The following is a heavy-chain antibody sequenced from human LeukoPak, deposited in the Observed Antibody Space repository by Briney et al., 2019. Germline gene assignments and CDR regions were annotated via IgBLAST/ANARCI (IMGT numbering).Heavy chain of an antibody. Sequence: SETLSLTCTVSGGSISSYYWSWIRQPPGKGLEWIGYIYYSGSTNYNPSLKSRVTISVDTSKNQFSLKLSSVTAVDTAVYYCARLAVGAIDYWGQGTLVTVSS. CDR2: IYYSGST. D-gene: IGHD1-26*01. CDR3: ARLAVGAIDY. J-gene: IGHJ4*02. V-gene: IGHV4-59*01. CDR1: GGSISSYY.